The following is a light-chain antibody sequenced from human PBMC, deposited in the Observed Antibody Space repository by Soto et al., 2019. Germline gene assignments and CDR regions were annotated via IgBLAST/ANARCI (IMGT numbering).Light chain of an antibody. V-gene: IGKV3-11*01. J-gene: IGKJ1*01. CDR1: QGIGDT. CDR2: DTS. CDR3: QQRSNWPPTWT. Sequence: EVVMTQSPATLSVSPGEGVTLSCRASQGIGDTLAWYQHKPGQTPRLLIYDTSTRATGVPARFSGSRSGPDFTLTISSLEPEDFAVYYCQQRSNWPPTWTFGQGTKVDIK.